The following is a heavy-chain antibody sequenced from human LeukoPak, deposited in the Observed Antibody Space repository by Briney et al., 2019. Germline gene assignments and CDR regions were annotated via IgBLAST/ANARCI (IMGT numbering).Heavy chain of an antibody. J-gene: IGHJ5*02. D-gene: IGHD3-10*01. CDR3: ARDGYDSGSFNWFDP. V-gene: IGHV1-18*01. Sequence: ASVKVSCKASGYTFTSYGISWVRQAPGQGLEWMGWISAYNGNTNYAQKLQGRVTMTTDTSTSTAYMELRSLRSDDTAVYYCARDGYDSGSFNWFDPWGQGTLVTVSS. CDR2: ISAYNGNT. CDR1: GYTFTSYG.